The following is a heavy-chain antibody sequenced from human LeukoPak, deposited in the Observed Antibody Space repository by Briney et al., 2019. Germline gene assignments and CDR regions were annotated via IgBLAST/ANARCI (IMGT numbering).Heavy chain of an antibody. CDR2: ISYDGVNK. CDR3: ARAPYSSSWYIFDH. V-gene: IGHV3-30*04. J-gene: IGHJ4*02. CDR1: GFIFSTYT. D-gene: IGHD6-13*01. Sequence: GGSLRLSCAASGFIFSTYTIHWISQARGKGLEWVAVISYDGVNKYYADSVKGRFTISRDNSKNTLSLQMNSLTVEDTAVYYCARAPYSSSWYIFDHWGQGTLVTVSS.